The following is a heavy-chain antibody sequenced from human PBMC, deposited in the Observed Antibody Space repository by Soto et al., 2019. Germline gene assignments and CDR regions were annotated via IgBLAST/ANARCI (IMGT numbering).Heavy chain of an antibody. CDR3: ATRGRYYTYYFDY. V-gene: IGHV3-23*04. D-gene: IGHD3-3*01. J-gene: IGHJ4*02. CDR2: ISGSGGST. Sequence: EVQLVETGGGLIQPGGSLRLSCAASGFTVSNNYMRWVRQAPGKGLEWVSAISGSGGSTDYADSVKGRFTISRDNSKNTLYLQMNSLRAEDTAVYYCATRGRYYTYYFDYWGQGTLVTVSS. CDR1: GFTVSNNY.